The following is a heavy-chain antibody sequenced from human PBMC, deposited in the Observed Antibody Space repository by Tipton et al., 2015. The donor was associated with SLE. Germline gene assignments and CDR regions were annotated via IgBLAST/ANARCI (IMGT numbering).Heavy chain of an antibody. D-gene: IGHD5-12*01. Sequence: SLRLSCAASGFTFSSYGMHWVRQAPGKGLEWVAVISYDGSNKYYTDSVKGRFTISRDNSKNTLYLQMNSLRAEDTAVYYCASTGYSSYWYFDLWGRGTLVTVSS. CDR3: ASTGYSSYWYFDL. J-gene: IGHJ2*01. CDR1: GFTFSSYG. CDR2: ISYDGSNK. V-gene: IGHV3-30*03.